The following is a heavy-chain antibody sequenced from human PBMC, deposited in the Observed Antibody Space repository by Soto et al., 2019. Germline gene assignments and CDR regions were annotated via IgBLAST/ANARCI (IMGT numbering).Heavy chain of an antibody. CDR1: GYTFTSYD. CDR3: ARVRGGDFDWLGVPYYYGMDV. Sequence: ASVKVSCKASGYTFTSYDINWVRQATGQGLEWMGWMNPNSGNTGYAQKFQGRVTMTRNTSISTAYMELSSLRSEDTAVYYCARVRGGDFDWLGVPYYYGMDVWGQGTTVTVSS. CDR2: MNPNSGNT. V-gene: IGHV1-8*01. J-gene: IGHJ6*02. D-gene: IGHD3-9*01.